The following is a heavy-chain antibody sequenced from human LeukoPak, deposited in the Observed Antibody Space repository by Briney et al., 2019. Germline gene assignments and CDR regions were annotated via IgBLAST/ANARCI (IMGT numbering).Heavy chain of an antibody. CDR1: GGSFSGYY. V-gene: IGHV4-34*01. CDR3: AREYSSSWLKKRSFDY. J-gene: IGHJ4*02. CDR2: INHSGST. D-gene: IGHD6-13*01. Sequence: TSETLSLTCAVYGGSFSGYYWSWIRQPPGKGLEWIGEINHSGSTNYNPSLKSRVTISVDTSKNQFSLKLSSVTAADTAVYYCAREYSSSWLKKRSFDYWGQGTLVTVSS.